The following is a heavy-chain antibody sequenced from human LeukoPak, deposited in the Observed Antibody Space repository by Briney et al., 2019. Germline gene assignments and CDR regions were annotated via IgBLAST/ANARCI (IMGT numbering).Heavy chain of an antibody. Sequence: GGSLRLSCAASGFTFSDYAMSWVRQAPGKGLEWVSAISGSGGSTYYADSVKGRFTISRDNSKNTLYLQMNSLRAEDTAVYYCAKMGGDILTGYLRYYFDYWGQGTLVTVSS. J-gene: IGHJ4*02. CDR3: AKMGGDILTGYLRYYFDY. D-gene: IGHD3-9*01. V-gene: IGHV3-23*01. CDR2: ISGSGGST. CDR1: GFTFSDYA.